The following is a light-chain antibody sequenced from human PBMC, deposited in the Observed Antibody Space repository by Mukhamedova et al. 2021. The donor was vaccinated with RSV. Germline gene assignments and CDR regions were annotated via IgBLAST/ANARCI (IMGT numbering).Light chain of an antibody. J-gene: IGLJ2*01. CDR2: DNN. Sequence: GTAPKLLIYDNNKRPSGIPDRFSGSSSGNTASLTITGAQAEDEADYYCNSRDSSGNPLFGGGTKLTVL. CDR3: NSRDSSGNPL. V-gene: IGLV3-19*01.